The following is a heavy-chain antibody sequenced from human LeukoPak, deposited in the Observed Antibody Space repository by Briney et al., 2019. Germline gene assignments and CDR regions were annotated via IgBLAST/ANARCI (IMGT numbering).Heavy chain of an antibody. CDR3: ARGNILTGYSD. J-gene: IGHJ4*02. D-gene: IGHD3-9*01. Sequence: GGSLRPSCAASGFTFSNYDMHWVRQVTGEGLEWVSAIGHGGDTYYAGSVKGRFTISRENAKSSLYLQMNSLRAGDTAVYYCARGNILTGYSDWGQGTLVTVSS. CDR1: GFTFSNYD. V-gene: IGHV3-13*04. CDR2: IGHGGDT.